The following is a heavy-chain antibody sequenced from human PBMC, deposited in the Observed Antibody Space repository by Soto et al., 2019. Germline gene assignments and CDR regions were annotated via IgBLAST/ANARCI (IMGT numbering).Heavy chain of an antibody. CDR1: GYTFTGYY. D-gene: IGHD1-26*01. J-gene: IGHJ3*02. CDR2: ISAYNGNT. Sequence: QVQLVQSGADVKRPGASVKVSCKASGYTFTGYYMHWVRQAPGQGLEWMGWISAYNGNTNYAQKLQGRVTMTTDTSTSTAYMELRSLRSDDTAVYYCARDGSYGADELDAFDIWGQGTMVTVSS. CDR3: ARDGSYGADELDAFDI. V-gene: IGHV1-18*04.